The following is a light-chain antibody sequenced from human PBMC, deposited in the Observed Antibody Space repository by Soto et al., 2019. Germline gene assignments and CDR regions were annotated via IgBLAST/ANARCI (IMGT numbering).Light chain of an antibody. Sequence: DIVMTQSPLSLPVTPGEPASISCRSSQSLLHSNGYNYLDWYLQKPGQSPQLLIYLGSNRASGVPDRFSGSGSGTDFTLKISRVEAEDVGVYYCMQALQTLLTFGGGIKVDIK. J-gene: IGKJ4*01. V-gene: IGKV2-28*01. CDR1: QSLLHSNGYNY. CDR2: LGS. CDR3: MQALQTLLT.